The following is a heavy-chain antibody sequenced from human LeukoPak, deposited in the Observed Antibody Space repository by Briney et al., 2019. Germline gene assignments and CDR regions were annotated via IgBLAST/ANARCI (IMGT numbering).Heavy chain of an antibody. Sequence: SETLSLTCAVYGGSFSGYYWSWIRQPPGKGLEWIGEINHSGSTNYDPSLKSRVTISVDTSKNQFSLKLSSVTAADTAVYYCARVPEDYYDFWSGYIYPTRGYFDYWGQGTLVTVSS. D-gene: IGHD3-3*01. CDR3: ARVPEDYYDFWSGYIYPTRGYFDY. J-gene: IGHJ4*02. CDR2: INHSGST. V-gene: IGHV4-34*01. CDR1: GGSFSGYY.